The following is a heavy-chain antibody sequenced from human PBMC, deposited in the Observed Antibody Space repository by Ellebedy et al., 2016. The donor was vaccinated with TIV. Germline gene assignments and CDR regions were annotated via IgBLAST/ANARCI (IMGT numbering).Heavy chain of an antibody. D-gene: IGHD6-13*01. CDR1: GYTFTGYY. Sequence: ASVKVSCKASGYTFTGYYMHWVRQAPGQGLEWMGIINPSGGSTTYAQKFQGRVTMTTDTSTSTVYMELSSLRSEDTAVFYCARGTAALVGWGQGTLVTVSS. CDR2: INPSGGST. J-gene: IGHJ4*02. CDR3: ARGTAALVG. V-gene: IGHV1-46*01.